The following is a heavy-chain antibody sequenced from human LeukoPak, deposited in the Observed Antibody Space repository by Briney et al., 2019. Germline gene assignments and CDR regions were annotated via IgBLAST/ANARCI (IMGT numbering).Heavy chain of an antibody. CDR1: GGTFSSYA. D-gene: IGHD6-13*01. V-gene: IGHV1-69*13. Sequence: SVKVSCKASGGTFSSYAISWVRQALGQGLEWMGGIIPIFGTANYAQKFQGRVTITADESTSTAYMELSSLRSEDTAVYYCASPAAGLYSTYYYYGMDVWGQGTTVTVSS. J-gene: IGHJ6*02. CDR3: ASPAAGLYSTYYYYGMDV. CDR2: IIPIFGTA.